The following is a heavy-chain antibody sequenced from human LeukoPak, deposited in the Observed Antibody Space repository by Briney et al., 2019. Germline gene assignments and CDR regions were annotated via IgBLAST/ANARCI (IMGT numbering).Heavy chain of an antibody. CDR2: ISYDGSNK. V-gene: IGHV3-30*18. D-gene: IGHD6-19*01. CDR3: AKDQTHLSYSSGWDY. CDR1: GFSFSSYG. J-gene: IGHJ4*02. Sequence: GGSLRLSCAASGFSFSSYGMRWVRQAPGKGLEWVALISYDGSNKYYADSVKGRFTISRDNSKNTLYLQMNSLRAEDTAVYYCAKDQTHLSYSSGWDYWGQGTLVTVSS.